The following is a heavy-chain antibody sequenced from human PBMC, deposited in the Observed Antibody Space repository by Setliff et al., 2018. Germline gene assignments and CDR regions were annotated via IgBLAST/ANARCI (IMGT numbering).Heavy chain of an antibody. V-gene: IGHV4-34*01. D-gene: IGHD6-19*01. CDR3: ARDSQGSGCYDY. J-gene: IGHJ4*02. CDR2: INHSGST. Sequence: PSETLSLTCAVYGGSFSGYYWSWIRQPPGKGLEWIGEINHSGSTNYNPSLKSRVTISVDTSKNQFSLKLSSVTAADTAVYYCARDSQGSGCYDYWGQGTLVTVSS. CDR1: GGSFSGYY.